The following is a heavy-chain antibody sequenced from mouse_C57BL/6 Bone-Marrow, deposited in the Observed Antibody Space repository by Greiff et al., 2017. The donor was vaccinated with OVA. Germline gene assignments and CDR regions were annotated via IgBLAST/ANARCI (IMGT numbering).Heavy chain of an antibody. D-gene: IGHD1-1*01. CDR1: GFTFSSYG. CDR2: ISSGGSYT. CDR3: ARHYYGSSYY. V-gene: IGHV5-6*01. Sequence: EVHLVESGGDLVKPGGSLKLSCAASGFTFSSYGMSWVRQTPDKRLEWVATISSGGSYTYYPDSVTGRFTISRDNAKNTLYLQMSSLKSEDTAMYYCARHYYGSSYYWGQGTTLTVSS. J-gene: IGHJ2*01.